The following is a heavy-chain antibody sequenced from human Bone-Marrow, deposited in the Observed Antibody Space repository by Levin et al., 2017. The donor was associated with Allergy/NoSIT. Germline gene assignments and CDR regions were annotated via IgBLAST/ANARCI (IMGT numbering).Heavy chain of an antibody. CDR1: GYSFTTYT. CDR3: ARGDRRGYYYGMDV. J-gene: IGHJ6*02. Sequence: GESLKISCKASGYSFTTYTMNWVRQAPGQGLEWMGWINTNNGNPTYAQGFTGRFVLSVDTSVSTAYLQISSLEAEDTAVFYCARGDRRGYYYGMDVWGQGTTVTVSS. V-gene: IGHV7-4-1*02. CDR2: INTNNGNP.